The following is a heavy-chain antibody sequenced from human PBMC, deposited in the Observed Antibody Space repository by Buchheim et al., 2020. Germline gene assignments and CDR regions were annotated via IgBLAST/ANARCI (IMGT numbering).Heavy chain of an antibody. CDR2: INPDGSDT. J-gene: IGHJ6*02. Sequence: EERLVESGGGLGQPGGSLRLSCAASGFTFSSDWMHWVRQARGKGLVWVSRINPDGSDTTYADSVKGRFNISRDNGRNTLYLQMNSLRGEDTAIYYCTRSANFFRGMDVWGQGTT. CDR3: TRSANFFRGMDV. CDR1: GFTFSSDW. V-gene: IGHV3-74*01. D-gene: IGHD2-15*01.